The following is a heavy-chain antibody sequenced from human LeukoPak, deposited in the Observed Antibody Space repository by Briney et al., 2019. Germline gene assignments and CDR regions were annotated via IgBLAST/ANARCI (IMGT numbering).Heavy chain of an antibody. V-gene: IGHV4-31*03. J-gene: IGHJ4*02. Sequence: SETLSLTCTVSGGSISSGGYYWSWLRQHPGKGLEWIGYIYYSGSTYYNPSLKSRVTISVDTSKNQFSLKLSSVTAADAAVYYCAREFPFGSSTRPGTNDWGQGTLVTVSS. CDR1: GGSISSGGYY. CDR2: IYYSGST. D-gene: IGHD2-2*01. CDR3: AREFPFGSSTRPGTND.